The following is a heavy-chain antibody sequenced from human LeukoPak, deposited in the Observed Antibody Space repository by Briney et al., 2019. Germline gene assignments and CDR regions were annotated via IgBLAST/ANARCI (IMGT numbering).Heavy chain of an antibody. V-gene: IGHV4-39*01. D-gene: IGHD2-8*01. CDR2: IYYSGST. CDR1: GVSISSSSYY. Sequence: SETLSLTCTVSGVSISSSSYYWGWIRQPPGKGLEWIGSIYYSGSTYYNPSLKSRVTISVDTSKNQFSLKLSSVTAADTAVYYCARESVLMVYAINYWGQGTLVTVSS. CDR3: ARESVLMVYAINY. J-gene: IGHJ4*02.